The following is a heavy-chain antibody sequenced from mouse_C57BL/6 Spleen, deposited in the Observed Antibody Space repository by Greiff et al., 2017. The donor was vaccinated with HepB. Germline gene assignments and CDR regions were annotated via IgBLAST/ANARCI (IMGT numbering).Heavy chain of an antibody. D-gene: IGHD3-2*02. J-gene: IGHJ4*01. Sequence: QVQLQQSGAELVRPGASVTLSCKASGYTFTDYEMHWVKQTPVHGLEWIGAIDPETGGTAYNQKFKGKAILTADKSSSTAYMELRSLTSEDSAVYYCTKDSSGYSYYYAMDYWGQGTSVTVSS. CDR1: GYTFTDYE. V-gene: IGHV1-15*01. CDR2: IDPETGGT. CDR3: TKDSSGYSYYYAMDY.